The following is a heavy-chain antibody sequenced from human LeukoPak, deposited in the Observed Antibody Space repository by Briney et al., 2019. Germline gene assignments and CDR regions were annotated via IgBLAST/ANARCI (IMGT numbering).Heavy chain of an antibody. CDR3: ARDIGYYYDSSGPSFDI. Sequence: SVKVSCKASGGTFSSYAISWVRQAPGQGLEWMGRIIPILGIANYAQKFQGRVTITADKSTSTAYMELSSLRSEDTAVYYCARDIGYYYDSSGPSFDIWGQGTMVTVSS. D-gene: IGHD3-22*01. J-gene: IGHJ3*02. CDR2: IIPILGIA. CDR1: GGTFSSYA. V-gene: IGHV1-69*04.